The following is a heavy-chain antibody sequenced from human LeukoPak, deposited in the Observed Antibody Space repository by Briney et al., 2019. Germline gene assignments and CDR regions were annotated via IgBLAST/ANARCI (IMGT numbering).Heavy chain of an antibody. D-gene: IGHD3-10*01. CDR1: GGSFNDYF. CDR2: IDHSGSI. V-gene: IGHV4-34*01. Sequence: SETLSLACALYGGSFNDYFWSWVRQPPGKGLEWIGEIDHSGSISYNPSLKSRVTISIDTSKIQFSLKLNSVAAADTAVYYCASLHQVRGLTVFDYWGQGTLITVSS. J-gene: IGHJ4*02. CDR3: ASLHQVRGLTVFDY.